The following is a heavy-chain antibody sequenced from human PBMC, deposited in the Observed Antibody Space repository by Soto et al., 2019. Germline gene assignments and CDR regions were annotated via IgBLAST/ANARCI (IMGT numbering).Heavy chain of an antibody. V-gene: IGHV3-30*18. CDR3: AKDVRSGCPDY. Sequence: QVQLVESGGGVVQPGRSLRLSCAASGFTFSSYGMHWVRQAPGKGLEWVAVISYDGSNKYYADSVKGRFTISRDNSKNTLYLQMNSLRAEDTAVYYCAKDVRSGCPDYWGQGTLVTVSS. J-gene: IGHJ4*02. CDR1: GFTFSSYG. CDR2: ISYDGSNK. D-gene: IGHD6-19*01.